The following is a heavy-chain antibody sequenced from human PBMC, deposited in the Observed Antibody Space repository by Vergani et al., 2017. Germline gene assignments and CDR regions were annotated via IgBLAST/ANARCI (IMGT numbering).Heavy chain of an antibody. CDR1: GYSIGSGYY. Sequence: QVQLQESGPGLVKPSETLSLTCAVSGYSIGSGYYWGWIRQPPGKGLEWIGSIYHSGSTYYNPSLKSRVTISVDTSKNQFSLKLSSVTAADTAVYYCARPGSSSWYQVSWYFDLWGRGTLVTVSS. CDR3: ARPGSSSWYQVSWYFDL. D-gene: IGHD6-13*01. CDR2: IYHSGST. J-gene: IGHJ2*01. V-gene: IGHV4-38-2*01.